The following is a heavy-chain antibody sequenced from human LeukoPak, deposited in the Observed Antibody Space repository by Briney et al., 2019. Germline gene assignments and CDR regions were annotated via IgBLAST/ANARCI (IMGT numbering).Heavy chain of an antibody. CDR3: ARDLSNQLLLFDY. V-gene: IGHV3-30-3*01. J-gene: IGHJ4*02. CDR1: GFTFSTYA. D-gene: IGHD2-15*01. CDR2: LSYDGSDK. Sequence: GRSLRLSCAGSGFTFSTYAMHWVRQAPGKGLEWVAGLSYDGSDKHFADSVKGRFTISRDNSRNTLYLQMNSLRPEDTAVYFCARDLSNQLLLFDYWGQGTLVTVSS.